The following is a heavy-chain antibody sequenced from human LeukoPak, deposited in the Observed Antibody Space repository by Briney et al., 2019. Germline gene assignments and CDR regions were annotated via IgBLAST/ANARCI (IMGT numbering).Heavy chain of an antibody. CDR2: ISSSGTTI. J-gene: IGHJ4*02. CDR1: GFTFSSYE. V-gene: IGHV3-48*03. CDR3: ARDGPWGRSFDY. D-gene: IGHD3-16*01. Sequence: PGGSLRLSCAASGFTFSSYEMNWVRQAPGKGLEWVSYISSSGTTIYYADSVKGRFTISRDNAKNSLYLHMNSLRAEDTAVYYCARDGPWGRSFDYWGQGTLVTVSS.